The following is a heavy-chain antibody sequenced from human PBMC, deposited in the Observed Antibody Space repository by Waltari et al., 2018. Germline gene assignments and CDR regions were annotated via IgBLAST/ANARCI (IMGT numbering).Heavy chain of an antibody. CDR1: GFTFDDYA. J-gene: IGHJ4*02. D-gene: IGHD3-22*01. Sequence: EVQLVESGGGLVQPGRSLRLSCAASGFTFDDYAMHWVRQAPGKGLEWVSGISWNSGSIGYADSVKGRFTISRDNAKNSLYLQMNSLRAEDMALYYCAKDLSPFVYYYDSSGYYFGGQGTLVTVSS. CDR2: ISWNSGSI. CDR3: AKDLSPFVYYYDSSGYYF. V-gene: IGHV3-9*03.